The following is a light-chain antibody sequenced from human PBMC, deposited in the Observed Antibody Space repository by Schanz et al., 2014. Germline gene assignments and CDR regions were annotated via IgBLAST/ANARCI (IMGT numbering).Light chain of an antibody. Sequence: DIQMTQSPSSLSASVGDRVTITCRASQSISSYLNWYQHKAGKAPKLLIYAASSLQSGVPSRFSGSGSGTDFTLTISSLQPEDFATYYCQQTYSTPRTFGQGTKLEIK. CDR2: AAS. CDR3: QQTYSTPRT. J-gene: IGKJ2*01. CDR1: QSISSY. V-gene: IGKV1-39*01.